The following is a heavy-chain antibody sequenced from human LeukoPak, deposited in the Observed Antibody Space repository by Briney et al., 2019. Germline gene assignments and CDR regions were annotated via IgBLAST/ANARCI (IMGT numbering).Heavy chain of an antibody. CDR3: ARDIVVVPAAHMGGGFDY. D-gene: IGHD2-2*01. CDR1: GFTFSSYW. J-gene: IGHJ4*02. Sequence: GGSLRLSCAASGFTFSSYWMSWVRQAPGKGLEWVANIKRDGSEKYYVDSVKGRFTISRDNAKNSLYLQMNSLRAEDTAVYYCARDIVVVPAAHMGGGFDYWGQGTLVTVSS. V-gene: IGHV3-7*01. CDR2: IKRDGSEK.